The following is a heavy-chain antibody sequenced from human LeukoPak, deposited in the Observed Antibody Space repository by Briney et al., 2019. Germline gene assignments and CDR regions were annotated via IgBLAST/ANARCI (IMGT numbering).Heavy chain of an antibody. Sequence: SETLSLTCAVSGSSISSGYYWGWIRQPPGKGLEWIGSIYHSGSTYYNPSLKSRVTISVDTSKNQFSLKLSSVTAADTAVYYCARDYYDSSGYYYDAFDIWGQGTMVTVSS. CDR2: IYHSGST. J-gene: IGHJ3*02. D-gene: IGHD3-22*01. CDR1: GSSISSGYY. CDR3: ARDYYDSSGYYYDAFDI. V-gene: IGHV4-38-2*02.